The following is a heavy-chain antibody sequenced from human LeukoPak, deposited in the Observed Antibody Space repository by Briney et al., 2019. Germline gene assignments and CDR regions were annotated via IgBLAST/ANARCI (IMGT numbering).Heavy chain of an antibody. V-gene: IGHV4-59*08. J-gene: IGHJ4*02. CDR1: GGSISSYY. Sequence: PSETLSPTCTVSGGSISSYYWSWIRQPPGKGLEWIGYIYYSGSTNYNPSLKSRVTISVDTSKNQFSLKLSSVTAADTAVYYCARLPARGYSGYDWYYFDYWGQGTLVTVSS. CDR3: ARLPARGYSGYDWYYFDY. CDR2: IYYSGST. D-gene: IGHD5-12*01.